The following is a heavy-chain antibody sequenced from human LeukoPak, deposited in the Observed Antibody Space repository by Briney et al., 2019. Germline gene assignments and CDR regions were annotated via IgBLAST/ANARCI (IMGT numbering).Heavy chain of an antibody. CDR2: IKQDGSEK. CDR3: ARSPGVVAPYYYYYGMDV. CDR1: GFTFSSYW. D-gene: IGHD3-3*01. Sequence: GGSLRLSCAASGFTFSSYWMNWVRQAPGKGLEWVANIKQDGSEKHYVDSVRGRFTISRDNAQNSLYLQMNSLRAEDTAVYYCARSPGVVAPYYYYYGMDVWGQGTTVTVPS. V-gene: IGHV3-7*01. J-gene: IGHJ6*02.